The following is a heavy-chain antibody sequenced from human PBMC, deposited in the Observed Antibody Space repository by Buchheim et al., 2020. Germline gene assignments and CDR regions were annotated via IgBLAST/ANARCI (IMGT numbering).Heavy chain of an antibody. Sequence: EVQLVESGGGLVQPGGSLRLSCAASGFTFSSYSMNWVRQAPGKGLEWVSYISSSSSTIYYADSVKGRSTISRDNAKNSLYLQMNSLRAEDTAVYYCASSHGGGSNYFDYWGQGTL. CDR3: ASSHGGGSNYFDY. CDR2: ISSSSSTI. CDR1: GFTFSSYS. J-gene: IGHJ4*02. D-gene: IGHD3-16*01. V-gene: IGHV3-48*01.